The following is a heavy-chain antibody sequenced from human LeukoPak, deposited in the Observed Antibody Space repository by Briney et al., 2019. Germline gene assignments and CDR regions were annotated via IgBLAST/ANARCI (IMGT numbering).Heavy chain of an antibody. Sequence: SETLSLTCTVSGGSISSSSYYWGWIRQPPGKGLEWIGGIYYSGSTYYSPSLKSRVTISVDTSKNQFSLKLSSVTAADTAVYYCARHSHSSGWYLYAFDIWGQGTMVTVSS. D-gene: IGHD6-19*01. CDR3: ARHSHSSGWYLYAFDI. CDR2: IYYSGST. CDR1: GGSISSSSYY. V-gene: IGHV4-39*01. J-gene: IGHJ3*02.